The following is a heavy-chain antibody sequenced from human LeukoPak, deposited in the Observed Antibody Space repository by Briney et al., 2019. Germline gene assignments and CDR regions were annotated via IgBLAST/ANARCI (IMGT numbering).Heavy chain of an antibody. J-gene: IGHJ3*02. CDR3: AKSVVPAAIDPDAFDI. CDR1: GFTVTSNY. CDR2: ISGSGGST. Sequence: PGGSLRLSCAASGFTVTSNYMSWVRQAPGKGLEWVSVISGSGGSTYYADSVKGRFTISRDNSKNTLYLQMNSLRAEDTAVYYCAKSVVPAAIDPDAFDIWGQGTMVTVSS. D-gene: IGHD2-2*01. V-gene: IGHV3-23*01.